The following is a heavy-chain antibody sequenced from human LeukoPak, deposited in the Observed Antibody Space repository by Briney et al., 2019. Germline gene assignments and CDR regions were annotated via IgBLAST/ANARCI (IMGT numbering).Heavy chain of an antibody. J-gene: IGHJ4*02. Sequence: GGSLRLSCAASGFTFSSYAMHWVRQAPGKGLEWVAVIPYDGSNKYYADSVKGRFTISRDNSKNTLYLQMNSLRAEDTAVCYCARRGGYCSSTSCYGGYFDYWGQGTLVTVSS. CDR3: ARRGGYCSSTSCYGGYFDY. CDR1: GFTFSSYA. D-gene: IGHD2-2*01. CDR2: IPYDGSNK. V-gene: IGHV3-30*04.